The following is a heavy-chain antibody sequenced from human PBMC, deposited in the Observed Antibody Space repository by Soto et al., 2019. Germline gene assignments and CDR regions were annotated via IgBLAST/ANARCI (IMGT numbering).Heavy chain of an antibody. J-gene: IGHJ4*02. D-gene: IGHD3-9*01. CDR3: ARDYDILTGYYSFFDY. CDR2: ISYDGSNK. CDR1: GFTFSSYA. Sequence: PGGSLRLSCAASGFTFSSYAMHWVRQAPGKGLEWVAVISYDGSNKYYADSVKGRSTISRDNSKNTLYLQMNSLRAEDTAVYYCARDYDILTGYYSFFDYWGQGTLVTVSS. V-gene: IGHV3-30-3*01.